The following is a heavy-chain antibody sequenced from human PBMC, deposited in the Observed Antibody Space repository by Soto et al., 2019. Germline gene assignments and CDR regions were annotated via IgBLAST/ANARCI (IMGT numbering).Heavy chain of an antibody. CDR1: GGSFSGYY. CDR2: INHSGST. CDR3: ARAAKITDIVVVPAAIYYFDY. V-gene: IGHV4-34*01. D-gene: IGHD2-2*01. J-gene: IGHJ4*02. Sequence: QVQLQQWGAGLLKPSETLSLTCAVYGGSFSGYYWSWIRQPPGKGLEWIGEINHSGSTNYNPSLKSRVTISVDTSKNQFSLKLSSVTAADTAVYYCARAAKITDIVVVPAAIYYFDYWGQGTLVTVSS.